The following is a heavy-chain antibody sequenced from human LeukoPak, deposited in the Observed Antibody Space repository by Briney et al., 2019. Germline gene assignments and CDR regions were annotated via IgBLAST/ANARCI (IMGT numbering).Heavy chain of an antibody. Sequence: AGGSLRLSCEASGFTFTTYAMSWVRQAPGKGLEWVSAISAIGGSTYYADSVKGRFTISRDNSKNSLYLQMNSLRTEDTALYYCAKDDGYCSGGSCYDDAFDIWGQGTMVTVSS. CDR3: AKDDGYCSGGSCYDDAFDI. CDR2: ISAIGGST. CDR1: GFTFTTYA. D-gene: IGHD2-15*01. J-gene: IGHJ3*02. V-gene: IGHV3-43*02.